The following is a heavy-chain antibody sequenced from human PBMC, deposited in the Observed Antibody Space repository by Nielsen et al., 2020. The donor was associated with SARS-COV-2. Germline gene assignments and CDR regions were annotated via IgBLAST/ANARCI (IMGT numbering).Heavy chain of an antibody. J-gene: IGHJ4*02. Sequence: GESLKIFFAASGFTFSTYGMHLVRQAPGKGPEWVAAISYDGSNKYYVDSVKGRFTISRDNSKNTLYLQMSSLREEDTAVYYCAKDWTAIVVVPSGGVDYWGQGTLVTVSS. CDR1: GFTFSTYG. CDR2: ISYDGSNK. D-gene: IGHD2-15*01. CDR3: AKDWTAIVVVPSGGVDY. V-gene: IGHV3-30*18.